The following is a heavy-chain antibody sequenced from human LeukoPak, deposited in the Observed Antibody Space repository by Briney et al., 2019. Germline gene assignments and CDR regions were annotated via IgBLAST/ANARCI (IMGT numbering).Heavy chain of an antibody. J-gene: IGHJ6*03. CDR3: ASHPRTQVWFGETLYYYYYMDV. V-gene: IGHV4-39*01. CDR2: LYYTGIT. Sequence: SETLYLTCTVSGGSFSSSSYYWGWIRQPPGTGLEWIGSLYYTGITYYNPSLKSRVTISVDTSKNQFSLKLSSVTAADTAVYYCASHPRTQVWFGETLYYYYYMDVWGKGTTVTVSS. CDR1: GGSFSSSSYY. D-gene: IGHD3-10*01.